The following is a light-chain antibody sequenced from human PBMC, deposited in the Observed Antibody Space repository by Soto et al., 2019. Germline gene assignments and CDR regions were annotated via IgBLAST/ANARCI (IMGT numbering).Light chain of an antibody. J-gene: IGLJ1*01. CDR2: SNN. CDR1: SSNIGGNY. CDR3: ASWDGSLTGHA. Sequence: HSVLTHSPAASWTPGQRVTISCSGSSSNIGGNYVYWYQHLPGTAPKLLIYSNNQRPSGVPDRFSGSKSGTSASLAISGLHSEDADDYYCASWDGSLTGHAFGTGTKVT. V-gene: IGLV1-47*02.